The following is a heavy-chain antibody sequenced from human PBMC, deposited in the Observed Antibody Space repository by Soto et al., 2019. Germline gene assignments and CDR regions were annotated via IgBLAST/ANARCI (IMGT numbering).Heavy chain of an antibody. CDR2: IYPGDSDT. CDR1: RYSFTSYC. D-gene: IGHD7-27*01. CDR3: ARTELTGDHYYYYGMDV. V-gene: IGHV5-51*01. Sequence: VESVTISCDRSRYSFTSYCIVSALQMPAKRLEWMGIIYPGDSDTRYSPSFQGQVTISADKSISTAYLQWSSLKASDAAMYYCARTELTGDHYYYYGMDVWGQGTTVTVSS. J-gene: IGHJ6*01.